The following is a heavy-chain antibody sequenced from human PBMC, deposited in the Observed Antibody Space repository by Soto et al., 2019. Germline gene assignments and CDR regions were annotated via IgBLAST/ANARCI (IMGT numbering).Heavy chain of an antibody. CDR1: GFTFSCSA. V-gene: IGHV3-73*01. J-gene: IGHJ4*02. Sequence: GGSLRLSCAASGFTFSCSAMHWVRQSSGKGLEWVGRIRSKTNSYATAYAASVKGRFTISRDDSKNTAYLQMNSLKTEDTAVYYCGVGAILFGDFDYWGQGTLVTVS. CDR3: GVGAILFGDFDY. CDR2: IRSKTNSYAT. D-gene: IGHD2-2*02.